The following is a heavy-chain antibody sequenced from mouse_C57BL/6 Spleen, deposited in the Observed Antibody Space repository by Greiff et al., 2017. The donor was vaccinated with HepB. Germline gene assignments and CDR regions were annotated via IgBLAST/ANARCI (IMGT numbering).Heavy chain of an antibody. V-gene: IGHV1-15*01. CDR3: TGSYDYDEGVDY. CDR2: IDPETGGT. Sequence: QVQLKQSGAELVRPGASVTLSCKASGYTFTDYEMHWVKQTPVHGLEWIGAIDPETGGTAYNQKFKGKAILTADKSSSTAYMELRSLTSEDSAVYYCTGSYDYDEGVDYWGQGTTLTVSS. CDR1: GYTFTDYE. J-gene: IGHJ2*01. D-gene: IGHD2-4*01.